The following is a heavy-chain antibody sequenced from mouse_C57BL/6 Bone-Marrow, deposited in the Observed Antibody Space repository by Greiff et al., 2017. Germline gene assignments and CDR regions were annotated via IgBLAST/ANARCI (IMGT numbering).Heavy chain of an antibody. CDR3: ARFPFYGSSYFDY. V-gene: IGHV1-64*01. CDR2: INPNRGST. J-gene: IGHJ2*01. CDR1: GYTFTSYW. Sequence: QVQLQQPGAELVKPGASVKLSCKASGYTFTSYWMHWVKQRPGQGLEWIGMINPNRGSTNYNEKFKSKATLTADKSSSTAYMQLSSLTSEDSAFYFGARFPFYGSSYFDYWGQGTTLTVSS. D-gene: IGHD1-1*01.